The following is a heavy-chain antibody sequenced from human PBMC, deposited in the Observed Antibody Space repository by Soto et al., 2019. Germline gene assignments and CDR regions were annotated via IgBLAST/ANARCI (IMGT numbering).Heavy chain of an antibody. CDR2: IKEDGSEK. V-gene: IGHV3-7*01. D-gene: IGHD2-21*02. Sequence: SLRLSCAASGFIFSRYWMSWVRQAPGKGLEWVANIKEDGSEKYDVDSVKGRFIISRDNAKDSLYLQMTSLTAEDTAVYYCARRAAYCGGDCYPYWGQGTLVTVSS. CDR1: GFIFSRYW. J-gene: IGHJ4*02. CDR3: ARRAAYCGGDCYPY.